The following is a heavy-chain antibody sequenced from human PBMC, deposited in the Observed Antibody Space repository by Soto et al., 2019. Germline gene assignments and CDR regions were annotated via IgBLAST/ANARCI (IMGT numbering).Heavy chain of an antibody. J-gene: IGHJ4*02. CDR3: TLRQDTSRGPIY. V-gene: IGHV2-5*01. CDR2: NT. D-gene: IGHD6-13*01. Sequence: SGPTLVNPTQTLTLTCTVSGFSLTSMGMTVGWIRQPPGKAPEWLALNTECSPSLQSRLTFTNDTSKNQVVLTMTNMDPVDTATYYCTLRQDTSRGPIYWGQGVMVTVSS. CDR1: GFSLTSMGMT.